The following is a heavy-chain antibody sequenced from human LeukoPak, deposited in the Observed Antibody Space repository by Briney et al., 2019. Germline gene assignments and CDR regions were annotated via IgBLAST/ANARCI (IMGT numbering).Heavy chain of an antibody. V-gene: IGHV3-33*01. CDR2: IWYDGSNK. D-gene: IGHD5-18*01. Sequence: GGSLRLSCAASGFTFSSYGMHWVRQAPGKGLEWVAVIWYDGSNKYYADSVKGRFTISRDNSKNTLYLQMNSLRAEDTAVYYCARYRSTAMAPIDYWGQGTLVTVSS. J-gene: IGHJ4*02. CDR1: GFTFSSYG. CDR3: ARYRSTAMAPIDY.